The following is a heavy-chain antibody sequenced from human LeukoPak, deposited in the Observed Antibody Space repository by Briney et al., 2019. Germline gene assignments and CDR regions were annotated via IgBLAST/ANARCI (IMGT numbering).Heavy chain of an antibody. CDR2: ISSSSIYI. D-gene: IGHD2-15*01. V-gene: IGHV3-21*01. J-gene: IGHJ5*02. CDR3: ARRHCSGGSCYDWFDP. CDR1: GFTFSSYS. Sequence: GGSLRLSCAASGFTFSSYSMNWVRQAPGKGLEWVSSISSSSIYIYYADSLKGRFTISRDNAKNSLYLQMNSLRAEDTAVYYCARRHCSGGSCYDWFDPWGQGTLVTVSS.